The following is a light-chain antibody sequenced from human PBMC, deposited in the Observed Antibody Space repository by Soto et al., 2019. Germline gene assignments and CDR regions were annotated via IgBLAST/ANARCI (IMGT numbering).Light chain of an antibody. Sequence: QSVLTQPASVSGSPGQSIAICCTGTSSDVGGYSYVSWYQQQPGKAPKLVISDVSNRPSGVSDRFSGSKSGNTASLTISGLQTEDEADYYCASYTTSSTYVFGTGTKSPS. V-gene: IGLV2-14*01. J-gene: IGLJ1*01. CDR3: ASYTTSSTYV. CDR2: DVS. CDR1: SSDVGGYSY.